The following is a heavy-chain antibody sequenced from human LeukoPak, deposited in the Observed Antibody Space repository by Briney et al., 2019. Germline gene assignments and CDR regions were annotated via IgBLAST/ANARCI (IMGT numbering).Heavy chain of an antibody. J-gene: IGHJ4*02. CDR1: GFTFSSYS. V-gene: IGHV3-21*01. CDR3: ARPHSGGYYLDY. Sequence: GGSLRLSCAASGFTFSSYSMNWVRQAPGKGLEWVSSITSSSSYIYYADSVKGRFTISRDNAKNSLYLQMNSLRAEDTAVHYCARPHSGGYYLDYWGQGTLVTVSS. CDR2: ITSSSSYI. D-gene: IGHD3-22*01.